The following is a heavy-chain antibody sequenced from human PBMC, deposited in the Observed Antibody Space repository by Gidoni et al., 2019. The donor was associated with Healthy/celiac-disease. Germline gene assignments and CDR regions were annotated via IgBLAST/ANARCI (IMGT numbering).Heavy chain of an antibody. CDR1: AGSISSYY. Sequence: PGLVKPSETLSPTCTVSAGSISSYYWSWIRQPPGKGLEWIGYIYYSGSTNYNPSLKSRVTISVDTSKNQFSLKLSSVTAADTAVYYCARGAIVVVPAAISWFDPWGQGTLVTVSS. CDR3: ARGAIVVVPAAISWFDP. J-gene: IGHJ5*02. CDR2: IYYSGST. V-gene: IGHV4-59*01. D-gene: IGHD2-2*01.